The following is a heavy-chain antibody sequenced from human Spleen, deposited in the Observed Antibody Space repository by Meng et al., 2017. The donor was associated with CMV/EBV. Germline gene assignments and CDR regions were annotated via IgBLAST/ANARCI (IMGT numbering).Heavy chain of an antibody. V-gene: IGHV1-2*02. J-gene: IGHJ4*02. CDR2: INPNSGGT. CDR3: ARGIQLWSPLDY. CDR1: GYTFTGYY. D-gene: IGHD5-18*01. Sequence: ASVKVSCKASGYTFTGYYMHWVRQAPGQGLEWMGWINPNSGGTHYAQRFQGRVTLTRDTSIRTTYMELSRLRSDDTAVYYCARGIQLWSPLDYWGQGTLVTVSS.